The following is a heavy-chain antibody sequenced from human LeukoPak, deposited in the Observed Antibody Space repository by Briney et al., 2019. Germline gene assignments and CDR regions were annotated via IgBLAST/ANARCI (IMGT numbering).Heavy chain of an antibody. CDR1: GFTFSSYS. Sequence: GGSLRLSCAASGFTFSSYSINWVRQAPGKGLEWVSSISESSNYTYYADSVKGRFTISRDNAKNSLYLQMNSLRAEDTALYDCAREFCSDGTCYWSFDFWGQRTLVTVSS. J-gene: IGHJ4*02. D-gene: IGHD2-15*01. CDR2: ISESSNYT. CDR3: AREFCSDGTCYWSFDF. V-gene: IGHV3-21*01.